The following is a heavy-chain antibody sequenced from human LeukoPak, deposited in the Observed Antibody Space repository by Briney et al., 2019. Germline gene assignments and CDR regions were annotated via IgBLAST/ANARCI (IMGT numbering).Heavy chain of an antibody. J-gene: IGHJ4*02. CDR2: IYYSGST. V-gene: IGHV4-39*01. CDR1: GGSISSSSYY. D-gene: IGHD2-15*01. Sequence: SETLSLTCTVSGGSISSSSYYWGWTRQPPGKGLEWIGSIYYSGSTYYNPSLKSRVTISVDTSKNQFSLKLSSVTAADTAVYYCAGGVAATRVFDYWGQGTLVTVSS. CDR3: AGGVAATRVFDY.